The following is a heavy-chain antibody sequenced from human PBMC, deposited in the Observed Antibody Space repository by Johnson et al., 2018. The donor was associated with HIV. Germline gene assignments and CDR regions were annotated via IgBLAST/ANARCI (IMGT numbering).Heavy chain of an antibody. Sequence: VQLVESGGGLVQPGGSLKLSCAASGFTFSGSAMHWVRQASGKGLEWVGRIRSKANSYATAYAASVKGRFTISRDNAKNSLYLQMNSLRAEDTALYYCAKIRGEMATTDAFDIWGQGTMVTVSS. D-gene: IGHD5-24*01. V-gene: IGHV3-73*01. CDR1: GFTFSGSA. CDR3: AKIRGEMATTDAFDI. CDR2: IRSKANSYAT. J-gene: IGHJ3*02.